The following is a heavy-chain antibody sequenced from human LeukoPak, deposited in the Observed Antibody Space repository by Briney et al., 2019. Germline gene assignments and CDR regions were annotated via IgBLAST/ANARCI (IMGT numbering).Heavy chain of an antibody. CDR3: AGEVAPSFLGMDG. CDR1: GFTFSSYA. D-gene: IGHD2-15*01. J-gene: IGHJ6*02. V-gene: IGHV3-30*04. CDR2: ISYDGSNK. Sequence: GRSLRLSCAASGFTFSSYAMHWVRQAPGKGLEWVAVISYDGSNKYYADSVKGRFTISRDNSKNTLYLQMNSLRAEDTAVYYCAGEVAPSFLGMDGWGQGTTVTVSS.